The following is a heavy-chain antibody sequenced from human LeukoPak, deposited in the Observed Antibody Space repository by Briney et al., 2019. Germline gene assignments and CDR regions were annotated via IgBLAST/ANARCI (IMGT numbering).Heavy chain of an antibody. D-gene: IGHD3-10*01. J-gene: IGHJ3*02. CDR1: GFTFSSYA. CDR2: ISYDGSNK. CDR3: ARNGGVRGWRAFDI. Sequence: GGSLRLSCAASGFTFSSYAMHWVRQAPGKGLEWVAVISYDGSNKYYADSVKGRFTISRDNSKNTLYLQMNSLRAEDTAVYYCARNGGVRGWRAFDIWCQGTMVTVSS. V-gene: IGHV3-30*04.